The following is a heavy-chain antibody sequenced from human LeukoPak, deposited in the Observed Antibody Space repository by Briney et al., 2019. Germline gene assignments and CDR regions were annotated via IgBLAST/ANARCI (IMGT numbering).Heavy chain of an antibody. Sequence: PGGSLRLSCVVSGFTLSSRWMMWVRQAPGKGLEWMTNINQDGSEKNYVDSVKGRFTITRDNAENSLYLQMNSLKVEDTAIYYCATYDSWSGYNIAYWGQGTLVTVSS. CDR2: INQDGSEK. V-gene: IGHV3-7*03. J-gene: IGHJ4*02. CDR3: ATYDSWSGYNIAY. D-gene: IGHD3-3*01. CDR1: GFTLSSRW.